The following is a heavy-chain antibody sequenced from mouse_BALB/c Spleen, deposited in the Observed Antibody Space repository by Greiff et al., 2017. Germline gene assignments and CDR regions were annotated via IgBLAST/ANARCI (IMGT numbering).Heavy chain of an antibody. CDR1: GYTFTSYV. Sequence: VQLQQSGPELVKPGASVKMSCKASGYTFTSYVMHWVKQTPGQGLEWIGYINPYNDGTKYNEKFKGKATLTSDKSSNTAYMELSSLTSEDSAVYYCAREGTTVDGYAMDYWGQGTSVTVSS. D-gene: IGHD1-1*01. V-gene: IGHV1-14*01. CDR3: AREGTTVDGYAMDY. CDR2: INPYNDGT. J-gene: IGHJ4*01.